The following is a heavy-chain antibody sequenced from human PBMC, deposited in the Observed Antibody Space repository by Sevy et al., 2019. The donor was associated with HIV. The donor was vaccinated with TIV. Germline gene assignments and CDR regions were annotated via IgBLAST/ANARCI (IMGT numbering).Heavy chain of an antibody. Sequence: SETLSLTCTVSGGSISSYYWSWIRQPPGKGLEWIGYIYYSGSTNYNPSLKSRVTISVDTSKNQFSLKLSSVTAADTAVYYCARHRRTYYNGSGSEMDVWGKGTTVTVSS. CDR1: GGSISSYY. J-gene: IGHJ6*04. CDR3: ARHRRTYYNGSGSEMDV. D-gene: IGHD3-10*01. V-gene: IGHV4-59*01. CDR2: IYYSGST.